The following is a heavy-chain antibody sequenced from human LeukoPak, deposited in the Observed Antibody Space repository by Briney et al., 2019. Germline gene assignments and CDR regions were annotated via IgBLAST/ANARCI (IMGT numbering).Heavy chain of an antibody. V-gene: IGHV3-21*01. CDR2: ISTSGTYI. D-gene: IGHD3-10*01. J-gene: IGHJ6*03. Sequence: GGSLRLSCAASGFSFRSYNMNWVRQAPGKGLEWVSSISTSGTYIYYADSVKGRFTISRDNAMNSLYLQMDSLSPEDPAVYYCARGGDMVQGVLFGVQVYYYYYMDVWGKGTTVTVSS. CDR3: ARGGDMVQGVLFGVQVYYYYYMDV. CDR1: GFSFRSYN.